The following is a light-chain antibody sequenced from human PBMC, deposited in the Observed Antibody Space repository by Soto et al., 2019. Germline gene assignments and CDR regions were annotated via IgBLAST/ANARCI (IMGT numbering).Light chain of an antibody. CDR3: SSYAGSNNWD. CDR2: EVS. J-gene: IGLJ1*01. V-gene: IGLV2-8*01. CDR1: SSDVGGYNY. Sequence: QSVLTQPPSASGSPGQSVTISCTGTSSDVGGYNYVSWYQQHPGKAPKLMIYEVSKRPSGVPDRFSGSKSGNTASLTVSGLPAEEEADYYCSSYAGSNNWDFGTGTKLTVL.